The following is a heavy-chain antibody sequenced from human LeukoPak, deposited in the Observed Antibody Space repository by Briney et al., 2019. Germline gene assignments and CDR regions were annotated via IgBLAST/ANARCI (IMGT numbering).Heavy chain of an antibody. J-gene: IGHJ5*02. CDR2: IYYSGST. Sequence: SETLSLTCTVSGGSISSSSYYWGWIRQPPGKGLEWIGSIYYSGSTYYNPSLKSRVTISVDTSKNQFSLKLSSVTAADTAVYYWASLVLVVVLDEATCFAPWGKGTLSPSPQ. V-gene: IGHV4-39*01. CDR1: GGSISSSSYY. D-gene: IGHD2-2*01. CDR3: ASLVLVVVLDEATCFAP.